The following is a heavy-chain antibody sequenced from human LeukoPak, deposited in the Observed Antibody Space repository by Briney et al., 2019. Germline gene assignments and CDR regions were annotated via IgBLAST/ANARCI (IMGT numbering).Heavy chain of an antibody. J-gene: IGHJ4*02. CDR1: GFTFSNSS. Sequence: GGSLRLSCAASGFTFSNSSVNWVRQSPGKGLEWISYISFSNTTIYYADSVKGRFTISRDKAKNSLYLQMNSLRAEDTAVYYCASGGATSFDYWGQGTLVTVSS. CDR3: ASGGATSFDY. D-gene: IGHD1-26*01. CDR2: ISFSNTTI. V-gene: IGHV3-48*01.